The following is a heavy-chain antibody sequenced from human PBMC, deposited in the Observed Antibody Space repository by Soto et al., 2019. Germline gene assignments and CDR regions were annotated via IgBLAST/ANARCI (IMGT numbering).Heavy chain of an antibody. CDR2: ISYDGSNK. CDR3: VRSMIIVVRLIGLGY. CDR1: GFTFRSYA. D-gene: IGHD3-22*01. Sequence: GGSLRLSCGASGFTFRSYAMHWVRQTPGKGLEWVAVISYDGSNKHYADSVKGRFSISRDNSKNMLYLQMDSLSTEDTAVYYCVRSMIIVVRLIGLGYWGQGTLVTVSS. V-gene: IGHV3-30-3*01. J-gene: IGHJ4*02.